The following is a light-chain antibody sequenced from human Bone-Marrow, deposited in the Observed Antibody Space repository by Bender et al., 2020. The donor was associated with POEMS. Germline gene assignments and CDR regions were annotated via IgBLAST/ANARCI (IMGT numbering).Light chain of an antibody. CDR1: SSGVGSYNL. CDR2: NSD. J-gene: IGLJ2*01. CDR3: VAWDDTLNGWV. Sequence: QSALTQPASVSGSPGQSITISCTGTSSGVGSYNLVSWYQHLPGTAPKLIIYNSDQRPSGVPDRFSGSMSGTSASLAISGLHSEDEADYYCVAWDDTLNGWVFGGGTKLTVL. V-gene: IGLV2-14*02.